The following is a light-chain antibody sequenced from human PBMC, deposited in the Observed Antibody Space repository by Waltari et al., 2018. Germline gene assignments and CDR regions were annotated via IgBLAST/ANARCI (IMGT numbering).Light chain of an antibody. CDR3: QSYDGDYVV. CDR1: SGSIATNY. CDR2: VDN. V-gene: IGLV6-57*02. Sequence: NFMLTQPHSVSESPGKPVTISCPGSSGSIATNYAQWFQQVPRSAPTIVIYVDNLRPSGVPDRCSGSHDSSASSPALPICGRKTDDEADSYCQSYDGDYVVFDGGTKLTVL. J-gene: IGLJ2*01.